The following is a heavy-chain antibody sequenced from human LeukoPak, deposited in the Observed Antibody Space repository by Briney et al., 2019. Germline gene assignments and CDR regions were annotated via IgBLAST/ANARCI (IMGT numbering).Heavy chain of an antibody. D-gene: IGHD2-8*01. CDR2: ISTNKGNT. CDR1: GYMFTSYG. CDR3: VRDIQWRFDP. Sequence: ASVKVSCKASGYMFTSYGISWVRQAPGQGLEWTGWISTNKGNTNYAQRLQGRVTTTTDTSTSTAYMELRSLRSDDTAIYYCVRDIQWRFDPWGQGTLVTVSS. V-gene: IGHV1-18*01. J-gene: IGHJ5*02.